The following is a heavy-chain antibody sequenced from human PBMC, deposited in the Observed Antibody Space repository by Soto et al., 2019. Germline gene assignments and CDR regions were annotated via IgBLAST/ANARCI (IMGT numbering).Heavy chain of an antibody. CDR2: ISYDGSNK. CDR3: AKAFYCSSTSCYTLIGLDY. Sequence: QVQLVESGGGVVQPGRSLRLSCAASGFTFSSYGMHWVRQAPGKGLEWVAVISYDGSNKYYADSVKGRFTISRDNSKNTLYLKMNSLRAEDTAVYYCAKAFYCSSTSCYTLIGLDYWGQGTLVTVSS. D-gene: IGHD2-2*02. CDR1: GFTFSSYG. J-gene: IGHJ4*02. V-gene: IGHV3-30*18.